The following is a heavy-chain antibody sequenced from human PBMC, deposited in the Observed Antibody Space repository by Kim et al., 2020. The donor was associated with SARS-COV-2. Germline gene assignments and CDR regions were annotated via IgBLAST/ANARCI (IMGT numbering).Heavy chain of an antibody. CDR2: IISILGIA. D-gene: IGHD6-13*01. V-gene: IGHV1-69*04. CDR1: GGTFSSYA. CDR3: ARVAAAAGS. Sequence: SVKVSCKASGGTFSSYAISWVRQAPGQGLEWMGRIISILGIANYAQKFQGRVTITADKSTSTSYMELSSLRSEDTAVYYCARVAAAAGSWGQGTLVTVS. J-gene: IGHJ5*02.